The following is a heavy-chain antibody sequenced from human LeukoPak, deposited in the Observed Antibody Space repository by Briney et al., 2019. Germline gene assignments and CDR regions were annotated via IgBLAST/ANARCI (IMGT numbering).Heavy chain of an antibody. CDR2: IYYSGST. CDR3: ARRDWSNYYFDY. D-gene: IGHD3/OR15-3a*01. J-gene: IGHJ4*02. V-gene: IGHV4-59*08. Sequence: PSETLSLTCTVSGGSIRSYYWSWIRQPPGKGLEWIGYIYYSGSTNYNPSLKSRVTISVDTSKNQFSLKLSSVTAADTAVYYCARRDWSNYYFDYWGQGTLVTVSS. CDR1: GGSIRSYY.